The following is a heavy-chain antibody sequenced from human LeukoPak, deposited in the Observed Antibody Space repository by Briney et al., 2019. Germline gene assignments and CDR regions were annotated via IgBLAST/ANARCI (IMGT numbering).Heavy chain of an antibody. CDR1: GYTFTGYY. V-gene: IGHV1-2*04. CDR2: INPNSGGT. CDR3: ATGGIYSSSWYGFTDAFDI. J-gene: IGHJ3*02. D-gene: IGHD6-13*01. Sequence: ASVKVSCKASGYTFTGYYMHWVRQAPGQGLEWMGWINPNSGGTNYAQKFQGWVTMTRDTSISTVYMELSRLRSDDTAVYYCATGGIYSSSWYGFTDAFDIWGQGTMVTVSS.